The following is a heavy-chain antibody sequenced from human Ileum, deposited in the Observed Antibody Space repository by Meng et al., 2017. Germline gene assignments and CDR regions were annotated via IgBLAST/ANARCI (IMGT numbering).Heavy chain of an antibody. D-gene: IGHD3-10*01. CDR2: FYYDGNT. J-gene: IGHJ4*02. Sequence: ELQLLVSWGCLCQRGGSLCLSCAASGFSSSDKYMSWVRQAPGQGLEWVSVFYYDGNTDYADSVKGRFTISRDNSKNTLYLQMNSLKTEDTGVYHCVRDDGSAPYDYWGPGTLVTVSS. CDR3: VRDDGSAPYDY. V-gene: IGHV3-66*02. CDR1: GFSSSDKY.